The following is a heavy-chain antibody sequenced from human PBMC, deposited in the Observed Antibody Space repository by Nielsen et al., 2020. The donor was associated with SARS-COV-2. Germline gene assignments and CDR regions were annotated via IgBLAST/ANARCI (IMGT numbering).Heavy chain of an antibody. CDR3: AQYCSTPTCYAAIGD. Sequence: GGSLRLSCAASGFTFSHYWMRWVRQAPGKGPVWVSYIDSDGSTTSYADSVKGRFTISRDNATNTLYLQMSNLRAEDTAVYYCAQYCSTPTCYAAIGDWGQGTLVTVSS. V-gene: IGHV3-74*01. CDR2: IDSDGSTT. D-gene: IGHD2-2*01. J-gene: IGHJ4*02. CDR1: GFTFSHYW.